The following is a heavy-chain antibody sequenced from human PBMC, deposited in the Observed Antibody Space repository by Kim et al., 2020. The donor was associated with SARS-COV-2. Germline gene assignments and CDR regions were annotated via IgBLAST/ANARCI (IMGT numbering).Heavy chain of an antibody. V-gene: IGHV3-11*01. Sequence: GSLRLSCAASGFTFSDYYMSWIRQAPGKGLEWVSYISSSGSTIYYADSVKGRFTISRDNAKNSLYLQMNSLRAEDTAVYYCARDESGSLRGELDFDYWGQGTLVTVSS. CDR2: ISSSGSTI. D-gene: IGHD1-26*01. CDR1: GFTFSDYY. J-gene: IGHJ4*02. CDR3: ARDESGSLRGELDFDY.